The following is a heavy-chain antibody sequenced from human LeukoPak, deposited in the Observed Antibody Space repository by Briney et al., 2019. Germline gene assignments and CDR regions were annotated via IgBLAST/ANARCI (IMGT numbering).Heavy chain of an antibody. Sequence: PSETLSLTCIVSGYSISSGYYWGWIRQPPGKGLEWIGNIHHSGSTYYNPSLKSRVTISVDTSKNQLSLKLSSVTAADTAVYYCARGVLELGLAFDIWGQGTMATVSS. CDR3: ARGVLELGLAFDI. J-gene: IGHJ3*02. CDR1: GYSISSGYY. V-gene: IGHV4-38-2*02. CDR2: IHHSGST. D-gene: IGHD7-27*01.